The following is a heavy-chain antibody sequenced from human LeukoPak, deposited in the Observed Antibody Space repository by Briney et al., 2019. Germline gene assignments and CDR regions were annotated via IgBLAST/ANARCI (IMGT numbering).Heavy chain of an antibody. D-gene: IGHD2-21*02. CDR3: AKGRWGLTINNFDL. CDR1: GCSLTTYA. V-gene: IGHV3-23*01. Sequence: GGSLRVSCAASGCSLTTYAMGWVRQAPGKGLEWVSVISDRGDSTYYADSVKGRFTISRDSSKNTLYLQMNSLGGEDTALYYCAKGRWGLTINNFDLWGQGTMVTVSS. CDR2: ISDRGDST. J-gene: IGHJ3*01.